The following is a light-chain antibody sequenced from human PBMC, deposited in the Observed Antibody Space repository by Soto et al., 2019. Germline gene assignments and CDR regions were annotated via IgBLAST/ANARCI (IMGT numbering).Light chain of an antibody. CDR2: EAS. V-gene: IGKV1-5*03. CDR1: QRFSKW. CDR3: QQYNSYSLT. J-gene: IGKJ4*01. Sequence: DIQMTQSPSTLSASVGDRVTITCRAIQRFSKWLAWYQQKPGKATKLLIYEASTLESGFPSSFCGSGSGTDFHMHINSLQPDDFATYYCQQYNSYSLTFGGGTKVHIK.